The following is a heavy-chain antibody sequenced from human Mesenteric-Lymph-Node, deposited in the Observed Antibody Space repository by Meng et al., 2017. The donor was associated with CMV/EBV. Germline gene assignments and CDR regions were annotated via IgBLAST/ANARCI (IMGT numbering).Heavy chain of an antibody. CDR3: ATRFTPGVTIFGVVVGPFDY. V-gene: IGHV4-34*01. CDR2: INHSGST. D-gene: IGHD3-3*01. J-gene: IGHJ4*02. Sequence: GSLRLSCAVYGGSFSGYYWSWIRQPPGKGLEWIGEINHSGSTNYNPSLKSRVTISVDTSKNQFSLKLSSVTAADTAVYYCATRFTPGVTIFGVVVGPFDYWGQGTLVTVSS. CDR1: GGSFSGYY.